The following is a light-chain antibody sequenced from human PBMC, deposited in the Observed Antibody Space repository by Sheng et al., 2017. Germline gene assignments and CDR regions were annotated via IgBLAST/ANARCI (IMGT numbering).Light chain of an antibody. CDR2: AAS. CDR3: QQGSSFPHT. J-gene: IGKJ2*01. Sequence: DIQMTQSPSTLSASVGDRVTITCRASQSISTWLAWYQQKPGKVPKLLIYAASTLQSGVPSRFSGSGSGTDFTLTINSLQPEDFATYFCQQGSSFPHTFGQGTTLEI. V-gene: IGKV1-27*01. CDR1: QSISTW.